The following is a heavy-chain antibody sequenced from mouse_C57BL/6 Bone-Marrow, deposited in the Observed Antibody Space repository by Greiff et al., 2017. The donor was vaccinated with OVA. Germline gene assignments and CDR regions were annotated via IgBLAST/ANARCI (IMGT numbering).Heavy chain of an antibody. CDR1: GFTFSSYG. J-gene: IGHJ4*01. V-gene: IGHV5-6*01. CDR3: AIPGTGPHYYAMDY. D-gene: IGHD4-1*01. CDR2: ISSVGSYT. Sequence: EVKVVESGGDLVKPGGSLKLSCAASGFTFSSYGMSWVRQTPDKRLEWVATISSVGSYTYYPDSVKGRFTIARDNAKHTLYLQMSSLKSEDTAMYYCAIPGTGPHYYAMDYWGQGTSVTVSS.